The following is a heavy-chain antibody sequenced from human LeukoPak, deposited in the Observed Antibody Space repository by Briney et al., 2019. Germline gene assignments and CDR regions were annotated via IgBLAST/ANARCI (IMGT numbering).Heavy chain of an antibody. Sequence: GASVEVSCKASGGTFSSYAISWVRQAPGQGLEWMGGIIPIFGTANYAQKFQGRVTITADESTSTAYMELSSLRSEDTAVYYCASPSGYSYGSKGDYWGQGTLVTVSS. CDR3: ASPSGYSYGSKGDY. J-gene: IGHJ4*02. CDR1: GGTFSSYA. CDR2: IIPIFGTA. V-gene: IGHV1-69*13. D-gene: IGHD5-18*01.